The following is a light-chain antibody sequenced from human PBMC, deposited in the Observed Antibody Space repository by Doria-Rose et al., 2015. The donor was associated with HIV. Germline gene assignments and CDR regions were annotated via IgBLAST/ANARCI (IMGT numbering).Light chain of an antibody. J-gene: IGKJ3*01. Sequence: DIRVTQSPESLGMSLGERATLNCKSNQSPLYTSKNYLAWYQQKPGQPPKLLIYWASTRQSGVPARFSGSGSGTDFTLTISSLEAEDVAVYYCQQHYDTPSFGPGTTVDIK. CDR2: WAS. CDR3: QQHYDTPS. CDR1: QSPLYTSKNY. V-gene: IGKV4-1*01.